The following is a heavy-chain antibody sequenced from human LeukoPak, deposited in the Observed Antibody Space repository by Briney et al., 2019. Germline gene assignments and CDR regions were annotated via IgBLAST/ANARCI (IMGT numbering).Heavy chain of an antibody. CDR2: IRYDGSNK. CDR1: GFTFSSCG. V-gene: IGHV3-30*02. D-gene: IGHD3-16*01. CDR3: AKEDGGASDYFDY. J-gene: IGHJ4*02. Sequence: PGGSLRLSCAASGFTFSSCGMHWVRQAPGKGLEWVAFIRYDGSNKYYADSVKGRFTISRDNSKNTLYLQMNSLRAEDTAVCYCAKEDGGASDYFDYWGQGTLVTVSS.